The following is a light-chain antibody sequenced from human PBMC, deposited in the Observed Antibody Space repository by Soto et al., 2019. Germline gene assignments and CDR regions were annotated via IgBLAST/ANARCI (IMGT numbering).Light chain of an antibody. Sequence: QSVLTQPRSVSGSPGQSVTISCTGTSXDVGGYNYVSWYQQHPGKAPKLMIYDVNKRPSGVPDRFSGSKSDNTASLTISGLQAEDEADYYCCSYAGSYTLVFGGGTKVTVL. CDR1: SXDVGGYNY. V-gene: IGLV2-11*01. CDR3: CSYAGSYTLV. J-gene: IGLJ2*01. CDR2: DVN.